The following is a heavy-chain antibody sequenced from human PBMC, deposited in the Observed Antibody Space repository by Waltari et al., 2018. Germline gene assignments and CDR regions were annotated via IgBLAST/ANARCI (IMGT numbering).Heavy chain of an antibody. D-gene: IGHD6-13*01. CDR1: GFTLSSQA. Sequence: EVQLLGSGGGLVQTGGSVRLSCAASGFTLSSQAMPWVRQAPGKGLEWVSTIYSGAGSTFYADSVKGRFTISRDNSKNTLYLQMNSLRAEDTAVYYCAKYVGYFDNWGQGTLVTVSS. J-gene: IGHJ4*02. CDR2: IYSGAGST. CDR3: AKYVGYFDN. V-gene: IGHV3-23*03.